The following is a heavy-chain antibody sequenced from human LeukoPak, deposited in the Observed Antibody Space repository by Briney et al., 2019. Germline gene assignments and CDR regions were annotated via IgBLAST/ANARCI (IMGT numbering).Heavy chain of an antibody. D-gene: IGHD3-22*01. V-gene: IGHV4-30-2*01. CDR2: IYHSGST. CDR1: GGSISSGGYS. J-gene: IGHJ3*02. Sequence: SETLSLTCAVSGGSISSGGYSWSWIRQPPGKDLEWIGYIYHSGSTYYNPSLKSRVTISVDRSKNQFSLKLSSVTAADTAVYYCARAGYDSSGYYFRAFDIWGQGTMVTVSS. CDR3: ARAGYDSSGYYFRAFDI.